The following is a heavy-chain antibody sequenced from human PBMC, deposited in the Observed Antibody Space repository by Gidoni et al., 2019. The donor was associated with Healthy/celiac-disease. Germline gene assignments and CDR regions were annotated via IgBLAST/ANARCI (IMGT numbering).Heavy chain of an antibody. V-gene: IGHV3-33*01. J-gene: IGHJ6*02. Sequence: QVQLVESGGGVVQPGRSRRLSCVASGFTFSTDGMHWVRQAPGKGPEWVAVIWYDGSNKYYADSVKGRFTISRDNSKNTVYLQMNSLRAEDTAVYYCARGPVGRGGYGSYYYYNMDVWGQGTTVTVSS. CDR3: ARGPVGRGGYGSYYYYNMDV. D-gene: IGHD4-17*01. CDR2: IWYDGSNK. CDR1: GFTFSTDG.